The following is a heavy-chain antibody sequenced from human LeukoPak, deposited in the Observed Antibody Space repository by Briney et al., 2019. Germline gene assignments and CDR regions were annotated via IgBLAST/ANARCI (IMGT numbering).Heavy chain of an antibody. CDR2: IYYSGST. CDR1: GDSISSSSSY. Sequence: SETLSLTCTVSGDSISSSSSYWGWIRQPPGEGLEWIGSIYYSGSTYYNTSLKSRVTISVDTSKNQFSLRLNSVTAADTAVYYCARGGRYMSASWYRSVYYYMDVWGKGTTVTVSS. D-gene: IGHD6-13*01. CDR3: ARGGRYMSASWYRSVYYYMDV. J-gene: IGHJ6*03. V-gene: IGHV4-39*01.